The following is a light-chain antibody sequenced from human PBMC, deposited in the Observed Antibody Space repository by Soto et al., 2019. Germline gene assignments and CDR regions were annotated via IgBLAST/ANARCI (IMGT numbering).Light chain of an antibody. CDR1: TSNIGSNT. Sequence: QSVLTQPPSASGTPGQWVTISCSGSTSNIGSNTVNWYQQLPGTAPKLLIYNNDQRPSVVPDRFSGSKSGTSASLAISGLQSEDEADYYCATWDDSRNKVFGTGTKLTVL. V-gene: IGLV1-44*01. J-gene: IGLJ1*01. CDR2: NND. CDR3: ATWDDSRNKV.